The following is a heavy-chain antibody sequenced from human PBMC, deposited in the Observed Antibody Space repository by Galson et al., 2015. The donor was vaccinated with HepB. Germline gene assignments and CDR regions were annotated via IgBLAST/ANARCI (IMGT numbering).Heavy chain of an antibody. Sequence: QSGAEVKKPGASVKVSCKASGYTFTSYGISWVRQAPGQGLEWMGWISAYNGNTNYAQKLQGRVTMTTDTSTSTAYMELRSLRSDDTAVYYCASLAGYSSGWGHYYYHGMDVWGQGTTVTVSS. CDR3: ASLAGYSSGWGHYYYHGMDV. CDR2: ISAYNGNT. D-gene: IGHD6-19*01. V-gene: IGHV1-18*04. CDR1: GYTFTSYG. J-gene: IGHJ6*02.